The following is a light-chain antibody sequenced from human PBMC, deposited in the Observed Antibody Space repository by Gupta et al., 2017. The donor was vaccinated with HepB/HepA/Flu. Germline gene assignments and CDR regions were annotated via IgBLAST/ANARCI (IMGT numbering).Light chain of an antibody. CDR1: QSISDW. CDR2: KAS. J-gene: IGKJ4*01. Sequence: DIQMTQSPSTLSVSVGDRVTITCRASQSISDWLAWYQQRPGKAPNLLIYKASTLESGVPSRFSGSGSGTEFTLTISSLQSDDFATYYCQQENSYPITFGRGTKVEIK. CDR3: QQENSYPIT. V-gene: IGKV1-5*03.